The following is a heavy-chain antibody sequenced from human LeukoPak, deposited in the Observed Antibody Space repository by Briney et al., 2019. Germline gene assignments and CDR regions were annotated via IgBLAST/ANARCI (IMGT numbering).Heavy chain of an antibody. CDR1: GYTFTSYG. CDR3: AREVPKWLVDPLYY. V-gene: IGHV1-18*01. Sequence: GSVRLSCKASGYTFTSYGTSWVRQAPGQGLEWMGWISAYNGNTNYAQTLKGRVTINKDRSKSTAYMEMRRLRADETAGYYCAREVPKWLVDPLYYWGQGTLVTVSS. D-gene: IGHD6-19*01. CDR2: ISAYNGNT. J-gene: IGHJ4*02.